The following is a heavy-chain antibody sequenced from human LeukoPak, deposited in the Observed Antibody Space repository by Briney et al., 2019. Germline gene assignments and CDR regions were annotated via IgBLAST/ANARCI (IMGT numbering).Heavy chain of an antibody. J-gene: IGHJ3*02. V-gene: IGHV1-69*04. CDR2: IIPILGIA. D-gene: IGHD3-22*01. Sequence: ASVKVSCKASGGTFSSYAISWVRQAPGQGLEWMGRIIPILGIANYAQKFQGRVTITADKSTSTAYMELSSLRSEDTAVYYCARQDDSSGCNLGDAFDIWGQGTMVTVTS. CDR1: GGTFSSYA. CDR3: ARQDDSSGCNLGDAFDI.